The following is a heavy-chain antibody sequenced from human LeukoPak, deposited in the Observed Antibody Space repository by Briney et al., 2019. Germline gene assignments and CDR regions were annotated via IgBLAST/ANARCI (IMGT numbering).Heavy chain of an antibody. CDR2: ISYDGSNK. CDR3: AKDFQSSGRGILDY. D-gene: IGHD3-10*01. Sequence: GGALRLSCAASGFTFSSYGMHWVRQAPGKGLEWVAVISYDGSNKYYADSVKGRFTISRDNSKNTLYLQMNSLRAEDTAVYYCAKDFQSSGRGILDYWGQGTLVTVSS. V-gene: IGHV3-30*18. CDR1: GFTFSSYG. J-gene: IGHJ4*02.